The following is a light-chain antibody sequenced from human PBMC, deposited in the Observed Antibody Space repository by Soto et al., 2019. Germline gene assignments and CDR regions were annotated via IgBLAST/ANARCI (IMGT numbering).Light chain of an antibody. V-gene: IGLV1-40*01. J-gene: IGLJ2*01. CDR1: SSNIGAGYD. CDR2: GNS. CDR3: QSYDRSLGVVV. Sequence: QPVLTQPPSVSGAPGQRVTISCTGSSSNIGAGYDVHWYQQLPGTAPKLLIYGNSNRPSGVPDRFSGSKSGTSASLAITGRQAADEADYYCQSYDRSLGVVVFGGGTKLTVL.